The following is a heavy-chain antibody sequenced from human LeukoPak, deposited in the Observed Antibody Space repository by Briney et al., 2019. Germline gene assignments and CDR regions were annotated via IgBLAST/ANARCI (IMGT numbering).Heavy chain of an antibody. J-gene: IGHJ5*01. CDR1: GFTFSSYG. D-gene: IGHD3-9*01. CDR2: IWYDGSNK. CDR3: VRDWDHFDFDS. Sequence: GGSLRLSCAASGFTFSSYGMHWVRQAPGKGLEWVAVIWYDGSNKYYADSVKGRFTISRDNSKNTLYLQMKSLRAEDTAVYYCVRDWDHFDFDSWGLGTLVTVSS. V-gene: IGHV3-33*01.